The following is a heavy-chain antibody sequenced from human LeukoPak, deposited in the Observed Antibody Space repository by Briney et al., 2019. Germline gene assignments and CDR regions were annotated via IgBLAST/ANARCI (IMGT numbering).Heavy chain of an antibody. J-gene: IGHJ4*02. V-gene: IGHV4-59*01. D-gene: IGHD6-13*01. CDR3: ARGLQLEFDY. Sequence: SETLSLICTVSGGSISSYYWSWIRQPPGKGLEWIGYIYYSGSTNYNPSLKSRVTISVDTSKNQFSLKLSSVTAADTAVYYCARGLQLEFDYWGQGTLVTVSS. CDR1: GGSISSYY. CDR2: IYYSGST.